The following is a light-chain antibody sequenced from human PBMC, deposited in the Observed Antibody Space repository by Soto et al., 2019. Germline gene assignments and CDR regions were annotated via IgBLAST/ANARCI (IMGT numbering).Light chain of an antibody. V-gene: IGKV2-28*01. CDR3: MQALQAPRT. CDR2: LGS. CDR1: QSLLYSNGNNY. Sequence: DIVMTQSPLSLPVTPGEPASISCRSSQSLLYSNGNNYLDWYLQKAGQSPQLLFYLGSIRASGVPDRFSGSASGTDFTLKISRVEAEDVGVYYCMQALQAPRTFGQGTRVEIK. J-gene: IGKJ1*01.